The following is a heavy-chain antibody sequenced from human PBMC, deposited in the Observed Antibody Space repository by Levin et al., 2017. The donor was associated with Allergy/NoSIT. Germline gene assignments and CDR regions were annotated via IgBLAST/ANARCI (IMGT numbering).Heavy chain of an antibody. D-gene: IGHD3-9*01. J-gene: IGHJ2*01. CDR1: GFTVSSHY. Sequence: GESLKISCAASGFTVSSHYMSWVRQAPGKGLEWVSVIYSGGSTYYADSVKGRFTISRDNSKNTLYLQMNSLRAEDTAVYYCARVPDFDWWYFDRWGRGTLVTVSS. V-gene: IGHV3-53*01. CDR3: ARVPDFDWWYFDR. CDR2: IYSGGST.